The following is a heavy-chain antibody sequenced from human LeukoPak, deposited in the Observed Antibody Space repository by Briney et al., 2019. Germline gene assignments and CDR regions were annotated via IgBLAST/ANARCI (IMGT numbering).Heavy chain of an antibody. CDR3: TTATSY. CDR2: IKRKTYGGTT. J-gene: IGHJ4*02. V-gene: IGHV3-15*01. CDR1: GFTFSDAW. Sequence: GGSLRLSCAASGFTFSDAWMSWVRQSPGKGLEWVCRIKRKTYGGTTDYASPVKGKFSISRDDSKNTVYLQMNSLKTEDTAVYYCTTATSYWGQGSLVTVSS.